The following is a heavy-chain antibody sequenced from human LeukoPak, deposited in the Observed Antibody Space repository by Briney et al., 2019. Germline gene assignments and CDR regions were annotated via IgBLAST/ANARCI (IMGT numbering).Heavy chain of an antibody. J-gene: IGHJ4*02. CDR1: GFTLSNYA. V-gene: IGHV3-23*01. CDR2: ITGSGALT. CDR3: AKDRVDGSGSQFDS. D-gene: IGHD3-10*01. Sequence: PGGSLRLSCAASGFTLSNYAMTWVRQAPGKGLEWVSSITGSGALTYYADSVKGRFTISKDNAMDTLFLQMSSLRADDTAVYYCAKDRVDGSGSQFDSWGQGSLVTVSS.